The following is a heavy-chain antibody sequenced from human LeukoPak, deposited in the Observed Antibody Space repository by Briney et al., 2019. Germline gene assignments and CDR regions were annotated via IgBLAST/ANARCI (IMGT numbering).Heavy chain of an antibody. CDR1: GYSFTSYW. V-gene: IGHV5-51*01. J-gene: IGHJ4*02. Sequence: GESLKISCKGSGYSFTSYWIGWVRQMPGKGLEWMGIIYPGDSDTRYGPSFQGQVTISADKSISTAHLQWSSLKASDTAMYYCARGRDTAMIQYYFDYWGQGTLVTVS. CDR2: IYPGDSDT. D-gene: IGHD5-18*01. CDR3: ARGRDTAMIQYYFDY.